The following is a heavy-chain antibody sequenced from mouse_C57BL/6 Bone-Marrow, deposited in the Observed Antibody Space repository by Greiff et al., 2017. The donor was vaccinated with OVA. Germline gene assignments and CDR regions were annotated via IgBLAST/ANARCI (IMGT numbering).Heavy chain of an antibody. CDR3: TRLTVDY. J-gene: IGHJ2*01. CDR1: GFNIKDDY. Sequence: VQLQQSGAELVRPGASVKLSCTASGFNIKDDYMHWVKQRPEQGLEWIGWIDPENGDTEYASKFQGKATITADTSTNTAYLQLSSLTSEDTAVYYCTRLTVDYWGQGTTLTVSS. V-gene: IGHV14-4*01. D-gene: IGHD4-1*01. CDR2: IDPENGDT.